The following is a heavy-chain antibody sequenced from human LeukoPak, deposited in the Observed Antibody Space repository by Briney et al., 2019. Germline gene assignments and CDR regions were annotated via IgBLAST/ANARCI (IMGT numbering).Heavy chain of an antibody. CDR2: ISRDGSTP. D-gene: IGHD3-16*01. J-gene: IGHJ4*02. V-gene: IGHV3-43*01. CDR3: ARDIRGNYFDS. CDR1: GFIIDDSL. Sequence: GGSLTLSCVASGFIIDDSLMHWVRQAPGKGLEWISLISRDGSTPYYASSVKGRFTISRDNSKNSLFLQMNSLTPEDTAVYYCARDIRGNYFDSWGQGTLVTVSS.